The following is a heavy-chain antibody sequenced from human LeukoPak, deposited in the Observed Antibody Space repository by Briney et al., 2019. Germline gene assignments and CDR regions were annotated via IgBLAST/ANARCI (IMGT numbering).Heavy chain of an antibody. J-gene: IGHJ6*02. Sequence: PGGSLRLSCAASGFTFSSYAMSWVRQAPGKGLEWVSSISGSGGSTYYADSVKGRFTISSDTSKNTLSLQMNSLRVEDTALYYCGEGGGAGDYFYYGMDVWGQGTTVTVSS. CDR1: GFTFSSYA. CDR3: GEGGGAGDYFYYGMDV. V-gene: IGHV3-23*01. CDR2: ISGSGGST. D-gene: IGHD3-10*01.